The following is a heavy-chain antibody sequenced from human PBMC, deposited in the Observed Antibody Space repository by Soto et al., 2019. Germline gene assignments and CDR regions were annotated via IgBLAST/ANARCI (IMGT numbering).Heavy chain of an antibody. Sequence: SETLSLTCAVYGGSFSGYYWSWIRQPPGKGLEWIGEINHSGSTNYNPSLKSRVTISVDTSKNQFSLKLSSVTAADTAVYYCAREGYSSSWYVGWFDPWGQVTLVTVSS. J-gene: IGHJ5*02. CDR2: INHSGST. CDR3: AREGYSSSWYVGWFDP. D-gene: IGHD6-13*01. CDR1: GGSFSGYY. V-gene: IGHV4-34*01.